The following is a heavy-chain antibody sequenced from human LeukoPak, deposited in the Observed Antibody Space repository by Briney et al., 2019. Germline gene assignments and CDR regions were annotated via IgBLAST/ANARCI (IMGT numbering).Heavy chain of an antibody. V-gene: IGHV4-31*03. J-gene: IGHJ4*02. CDR3: GSLATPGLYFDY. CDR1: GGSIRSDIYY. CDR2: IHHSGST. Sequence: PSETLSLTCTVSGGSIRSDIYYWSWIRQHPGKGLEWIGYIHHSGSTFYNPSLKSRITISVDTSKYQFSLRLRSVTAADTAVYYCGSLATPGLYFDYWGLGTLVTASS. D-gene: IGHD6-6*01.